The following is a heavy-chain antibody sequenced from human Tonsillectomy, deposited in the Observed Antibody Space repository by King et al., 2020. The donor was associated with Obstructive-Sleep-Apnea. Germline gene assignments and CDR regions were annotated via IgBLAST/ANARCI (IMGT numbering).Heavy chain of an antibody. CDR3: ARDHDRERGIFDY. Sequence: QLQLQESGPGLVTPSQTLSLTCTVSGGSIGSGGFYWSWIRQLPGRDLEWMGYIYNGETSYYNPSLKSRVTISADTSKDQFSLKLTSVTAADTAVYYCARDHDRERGIFDYWGQGTLVTVSS. CDR2: IYNGETS. D-gene: IGHD3-10*02. J-gene: IGHJ4*02. V-gene: IGHV4-31*03. CDR1: GGSIGSGGFY.